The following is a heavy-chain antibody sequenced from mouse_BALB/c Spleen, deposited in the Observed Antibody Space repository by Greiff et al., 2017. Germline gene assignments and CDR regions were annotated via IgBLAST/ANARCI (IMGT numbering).Heavy chain of an antibody. J-gene: IGHJ2*01. CDR1: GYAFTNYL. V-gene: IGHV1-54*01. CDR3: ARAYGNYFDY. Sequence: QVQLKQSGAELVRPGTSVKVSCKASGYAFTNYLIEWVKQRPGQGLECIGVINPGSGGTNYNEKFKGKATLTADKSSSTAYMQLSSLTSDDSAVYFCARAYGNYFDYWGQGTTLTVSS. CDR2: INPGSGGT. D-gene: IGHD2-1*01.